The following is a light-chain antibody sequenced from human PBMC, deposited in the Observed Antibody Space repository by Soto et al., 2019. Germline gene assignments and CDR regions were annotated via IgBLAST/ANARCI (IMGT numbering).Light chain of an antibody. J-gene: IGKJ4*01. CDR2: AAS. CDR3: QQANSFPPT. CDR1: QGIGRW. V-gene: IGKV1D-12*01. Sequence: DIQMNQSPSSVSATVGDGVTITCRASQGIGRWLAWYQQKPGKAPKLLIYAASSLQSGVPSRFSGSGSGTDFTLTISSLQPEDFATYHCQQANSFPPTFGGGTKVEIQ.